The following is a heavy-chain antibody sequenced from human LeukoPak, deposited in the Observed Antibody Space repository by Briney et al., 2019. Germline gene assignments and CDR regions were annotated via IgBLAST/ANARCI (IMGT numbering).Heavy chain of an antibody. CDR3: ARGRHLGSGFDP. V-gene: IGHV1-2*06. J-gene: IGHJ5*02. D-gene: IGHD2-2*03. CDR1: GYTFTGYY. Sequence: ASVKVSCKASGYTFTGYYMHWVRQAPGRGLEWMGRINPNSGGTNYAQKFQGRVTMTRDTSISTAYMELSRLRSDDTAVYYCARGRHLGSGFDPWGQGTLVTVPS. CDR2: INPNSGGT.